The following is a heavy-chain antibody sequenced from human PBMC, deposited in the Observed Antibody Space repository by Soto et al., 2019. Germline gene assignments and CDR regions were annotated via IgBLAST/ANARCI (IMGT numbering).Heavy chain of an antibody. CDR1: GFTFTSSA. CDR2: IVVGSGNT. V-gene: IGHV1-58*02. J-gene: IGHJ6*02. Sequence: PVKVSCKASGFTFTSSAMQWVRQARGQRLEWIGWIVVGSGNTNYAQKFQERVTITRDMSTSTAYMELSSLRSEDTAVYYCAAESRDYYYGMDVWGQGTTVTSP. CDR3: AAESRDYYYGMDV.